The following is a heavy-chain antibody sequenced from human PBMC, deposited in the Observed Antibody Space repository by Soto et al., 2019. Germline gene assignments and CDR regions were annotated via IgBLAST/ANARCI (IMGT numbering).Heavy chain of an antibody. D-gene: IGHD3-22*01. J-gene: IGHJ4*02. CDR3: ATYYDSSGATRSYYLDF. V-gene: IGHV3-30*03. Sequence: GGSLRLSCAASGFTFSSYGMQWVRKAPGKGLEWLALTLHDGRNDYYVDSVKGRFTISRNNSKETLYLQTNSLRSGDTAVYYCATYYDSSGATRSYYLDFWGQGTLVTVSS. CDR2: TLHDGRND. CDR1: GFTFSSYG.